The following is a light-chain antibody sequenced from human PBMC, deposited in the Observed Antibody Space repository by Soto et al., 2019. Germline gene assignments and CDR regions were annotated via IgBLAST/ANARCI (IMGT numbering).Light chain of an antibody. J-gene: IGKJ4*01. CDR1: QDISNY. V-gene: IGKV1-33*01. CDR3: QQYDNLFLT. Sequence: DIQMTQSPSSLSASVGDRVTITCQASQDISNYLNWYQQKPGKAPKLLIYDASNLETGVPSRFSGSGSGTEFTVTISSLQPEDIATYYCQQYDNLFLTFGGGTKVEIK. CDR2: DAS.